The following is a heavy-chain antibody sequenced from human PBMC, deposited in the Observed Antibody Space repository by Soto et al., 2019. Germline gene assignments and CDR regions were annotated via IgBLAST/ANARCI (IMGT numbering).Heavy chain of an antibody. CDR1: GFVFSNHP. J-gene: IGHJ4*02. CDR2: VSGSGDTT. V-gene: IGHV3-23*01. D-gene: IGHD3-10*01. CDR3: AKDRRIYRVRGFFRSFDR. Sequence: GGSLRLSCAASGFVFSNHPMDWVRQAPGKGLEWVAGVSGSGDTTYYPDSVKGSFTISRDNFDSSLHLQMNRLRADDTAVYYCAKDRRIYRVRGFFRSFDRGAQGTLVTGXS.